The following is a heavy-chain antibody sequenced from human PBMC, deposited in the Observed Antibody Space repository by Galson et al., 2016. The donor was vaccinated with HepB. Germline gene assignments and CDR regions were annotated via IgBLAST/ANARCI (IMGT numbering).Heavy chain of an antibody. Sequence: SLRLSCAASGFTFSSYEMNWVRQAPGKGLGWVSYISSGASSIQYADSVRGRFTISRDNARNSLYLQMNSLRAEDTAIYYCARVRGRGIQLWSYLRHFDYWGQGTLVTVSS. V-gene: IGHV3-48*03. CDR1: GFTFSSYE. CDR2: ISSGASSI. D-gene: IGHD5-18*01. CDR3: ARVRGRGIQLWSYLRHFDY. J-gene: IGHJ4*02.